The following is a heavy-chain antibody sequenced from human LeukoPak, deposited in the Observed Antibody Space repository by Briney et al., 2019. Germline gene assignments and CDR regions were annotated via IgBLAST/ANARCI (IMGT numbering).Heavy chain of an antibody. Sequence: GGSLRLSCAASGFTFSSYGMHWVRQAPGKGLEWVAFIRYDGSNKYYADSVKGRFTISRDNSKNTLYLQMNSLRAEDTAVYYCARMYGYDSSGYGPDYWGQGTLVTVSS. CDR1: GFTFSSYG. V-gene: IGHV3-30*02. J-gene: IGHJ4*02. CDR2: IRYDGSNK. D-gene: IGHD3-22*01. CDR3: ARMYGYDSSGYGPDY.